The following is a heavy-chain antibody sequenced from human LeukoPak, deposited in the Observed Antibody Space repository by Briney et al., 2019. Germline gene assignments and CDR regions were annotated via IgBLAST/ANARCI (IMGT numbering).Heavy chain of an antibody. J-gene: IGHJ6*03. CDR2: ISGSGDST. V-gene: IGHV3-23*01. CDR3: AKDRAVFDYSNYQFYYYYYMDV. D-gene: IGHD4-11*01. CDR1: GFTFSSYA. Sequence: PGGSLRLSCAASGFTFSSYAVSWVRQAPGKGLEWVSAISGSGDSTYYADSVKGRFTISRDNSKNTLYLQMNSLRAEDTAVYYCAKDRAVFDYSNYQFYYYYYMDVWGKGTTVTVSS.